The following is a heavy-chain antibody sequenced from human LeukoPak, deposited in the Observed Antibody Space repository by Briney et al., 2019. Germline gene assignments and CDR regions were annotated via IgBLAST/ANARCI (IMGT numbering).Heavy chain of an antibody. D-gene: IGHD2-2*01. Sequence: GGSLRLSRAASGFTFDEYIMHWVRQAPGKGLEWVSLISGDGYSTYYADSVKGRFTISRDNSKNSLYLQMDSLRTEDTALYYCTKDRYCTTTNCTLGYWGQGTLVTVSS. CDR1: GFTFDEYI. CDR3: TKDRYCTTTNCTLGY. J-gene: IGHJ4*02. V-gene: IGHV3-43*01. CDR2: ISGDGYST.